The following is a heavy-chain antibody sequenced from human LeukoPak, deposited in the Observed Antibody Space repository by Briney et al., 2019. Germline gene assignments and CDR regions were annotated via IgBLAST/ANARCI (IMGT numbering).Heavy chain of an antibody. V-gene: IGHV3-23*01. Sequence: GGSLRLSCAASGFTFGDYVMSWVRQAPGKGLEWVASVSGSGGTTYYADSVKGRFTISRDNSKNTLYLQMNSLRAEDTAVYYCAREMESSGWYGSRFDYWGQGTLVTVSS. CDR2: VSGSGGTT. J-gene: IGHJ4*02. CDR1: GFTFGDYV. CDR3: AREMESSGWYGSRFDY. D-gene: IGHD6-19*01.